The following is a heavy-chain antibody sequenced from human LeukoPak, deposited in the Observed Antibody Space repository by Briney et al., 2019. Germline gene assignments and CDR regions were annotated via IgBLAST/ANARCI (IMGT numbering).Heavy chain of an antibody. CDR1: GFTFSSYA. CDR3: ARDGNYYGMDV. J-gene: IGHJ6*02. V-gene: IGHV3-30-3*01. Sequence: GGSLRLSCAASGFTFSSYAMHWVRQAPGKGLEWVAVISYDGSNKYYADSVKGRFTISRDNSKNTLYLQMNSLRAEDTAVYYCARDGNYYGMDVWGQGTTVTVSS. D-gene: IGHD1-1*01. CDR2: ISYDGSNK.